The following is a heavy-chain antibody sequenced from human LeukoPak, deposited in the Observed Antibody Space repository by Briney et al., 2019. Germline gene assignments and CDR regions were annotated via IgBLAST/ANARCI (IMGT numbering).Heavy chain of an antibody. CDR2: ISWNSGSI. Sequence: SLRLSCAVSGFTFDDYAMHWVRQAPGKGLEWVSGISWNSGSIGYADSVKGRFTISRDNAKNSLYLQMNSLRAEDMALYYCAKDIASYDSSGLHGWGQGTLVTVSS. V-gene: IGHV3-9*03. D-gene: IGHD3-22*01. J-gene: IGHJ4*02. CDR1: GFTFDDYA. CDR3: AKDIASYDSSGLHG.